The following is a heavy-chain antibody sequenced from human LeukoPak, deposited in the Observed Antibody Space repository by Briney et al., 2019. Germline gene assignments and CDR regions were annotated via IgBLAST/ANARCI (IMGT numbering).Heavy chain of an antibody. Sequence: SGGSLRLSCAASGFTFSDSFMSWVRQAPGKGLEWVGRSRNKADSYTAEYAASVKGRFTISRDESKNSLYLQISSLETEDAAVYYCATSSWYRPAYWGQGSLVTVSS. D-gene: IGHD6-13*01. CDR3: ATSSWYRPAY. CDR1: GFTFSDSF. CDR2: SRNKADSYTA. J-gene: IGHJ4*02. V-gene: IGHV3-72*01.